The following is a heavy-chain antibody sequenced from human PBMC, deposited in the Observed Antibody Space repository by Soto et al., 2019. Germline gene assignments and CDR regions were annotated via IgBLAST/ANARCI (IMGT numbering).Heavy chain of an antibody. Sequence: GGSLRLSCAASGFTFSSYWMSWVRQAPGKGLEWVANIKQDGSEKYYVDSVKGRFTISRDNAKNSLYLQMNSLRAEDTAVYYCARDLIFKITIFGVVNDAFDIWGQGTMVTVSS. CDR1: GFTFSSYW. D-gene: IGHD3-3*01. CDR3: ARDLIFKITIFGVVNDAFDI. J-gene: IGHJ3*02. V-gene: IGHV3-7*01. CDR2: IKQDGSEK.